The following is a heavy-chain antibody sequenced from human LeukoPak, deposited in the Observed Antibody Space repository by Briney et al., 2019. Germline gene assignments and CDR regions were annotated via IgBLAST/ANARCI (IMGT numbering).Heavy chain of an antibody. Sequence: ASVKVSCKASGYTFTGYYMHWVRQAPGQGLDGMGWINPNSGGTNYAQKLQGRVTMTTDTSTSTAYMELRSLRSDDTAVYYCARDSLTILGVAPVHWGQGTLATVSS. D-gene: IGHD3-3*01. CDR1: GYTFTGYY. CDR3: ARDSLTILGVAPVH. CDR2: INPNSGGT. V-gene: IGHV1-2*02. J-gene: IGHJ4*02.